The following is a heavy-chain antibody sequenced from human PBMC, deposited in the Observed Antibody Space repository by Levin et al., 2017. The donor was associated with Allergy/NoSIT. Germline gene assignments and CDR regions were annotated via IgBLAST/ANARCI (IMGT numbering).Heavy chain of an antibody. CDR2: IRGKAYGGTT. CDR1: GFTFGDYG. D-gene: IGHD3-3*01. CDR3: TRVRGLRGYYFDY. J-gene: IGHJ4*02. Sequence: GGSLRLSCTASGFTFGDYGMSWFRQAPGKGLEWVTLIRGKAYGGTTEYAASVKDRFTISRDDSKSIAYLQMNSLKTEDTAVYYCTRVRGLRGYYFDYWGQGTLVTVSS. V-gene: IGHV3-49*03.